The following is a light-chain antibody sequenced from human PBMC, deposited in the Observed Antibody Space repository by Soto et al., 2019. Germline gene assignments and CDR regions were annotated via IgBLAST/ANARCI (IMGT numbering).Light chain of an antibody. J-gene: IGLJ3*02. V-gene: IGLV1-47*01. CDR3: AAWDDTLSGLWR. Sequence: QSVLTQPPSASGTPGQRGTISCSGSSSNIAVNYVYWYQQLPETAPKLLIYKNNQRPSGVPDRFSGSKSGTSASLAISGLRSEDEADYYCAAWDDTLSGLWRFGGGTKLTVL. CDR2: KNN. CDR1: SSNIAVNY.